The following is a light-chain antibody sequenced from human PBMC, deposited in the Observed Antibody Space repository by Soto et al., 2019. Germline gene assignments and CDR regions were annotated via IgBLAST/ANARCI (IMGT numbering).Light chain of an antibody. Sequence: EIGLTQSAGSLSLSQGEGATLSCRASQSVSSSYFAWYQQKPGQAPRLLSYGASSRATGIPDRFSGSGSGTDFTLTISRLEPEDFAVYYCQQYGSSPWTFGQGTKVETK. J-gene: IGKJ1*01. CDR3: QQYGSSPWT. CDR2: GAS. V-gene: IGKV3-20*01. CDR1: QSVSSSY.